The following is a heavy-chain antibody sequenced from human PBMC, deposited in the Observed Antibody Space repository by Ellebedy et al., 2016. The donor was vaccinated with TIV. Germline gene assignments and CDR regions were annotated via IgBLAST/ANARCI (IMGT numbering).Heavy chain of an antibody. V-gene: IGHV3-23*01. CDR1: GFSFDDYA. D-gene: IGHD1-26*01. J-gene: IGHJ6*03. Sequence: GESLKISXAASGFSFDDYAMHWVRQAPGKGLEWVSAISGSVTSTYSADSVKGRFTISRDNSKNTLYLQMNSLRAEDTAVYYCAKGPTTRYYYMDVWGKGTTVTVSS. CDR2: ISGSVTST. CDR3: AKGPTTRYYYMDV.